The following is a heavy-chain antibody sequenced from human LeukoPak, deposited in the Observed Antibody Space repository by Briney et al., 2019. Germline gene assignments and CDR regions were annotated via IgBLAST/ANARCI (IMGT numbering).Heavy chain of an antibody. J-gene: IGHJ4*02. Sequence: ASVKVSFKASGGTFSSYAISWVRQAPGQGLEWMGWISAYNGNTNYAQKLQGRVTMTTDTSTSTAYMELRSLRSDDAAVYYCARAHCSSTSCYSFDYWGQGTLVTVSS. V-gene: IGHV1-18*01. D-gene: IGHD2-2*01. CDR1: GGTFSSYA. CDR3: ARAHCSSTSCYSFDY. CDR2: ISAYNGNT.